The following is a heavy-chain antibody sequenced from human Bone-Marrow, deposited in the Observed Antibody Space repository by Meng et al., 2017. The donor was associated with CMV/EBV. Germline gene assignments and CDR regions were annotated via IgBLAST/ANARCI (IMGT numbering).Heavy chain of an antibody. Sequence: GESLKISCAASGFTFSSYAMSWVRQAPGKGLEWVSAISGSGGSTYYADSVKGRFTISRDNSKNTLYLQMNSLRAEDTAVYYCTKGVTIFGVVIGYYCDYWGQGNLVNVAS. CDR2: ISGSGGST. J-gene: IGHJ4*02. V-gene: IGHV3-23*01. CDR1: GFTFSSYA. D-gene: IGHD3-3*01. CDR3: TKGVTIFGVVIGYYCDY.